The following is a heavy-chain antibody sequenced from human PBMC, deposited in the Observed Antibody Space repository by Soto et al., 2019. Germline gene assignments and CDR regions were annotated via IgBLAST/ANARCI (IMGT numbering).Heavy chain of an antibody. CDR2: IIWNSGCV. CDR3: AKGGYYYSSGSYLDH. Sequence: EVQLVESGGGLVQPGRSLRLSCAASGFTFDDYAMHWVRQAPGKGLEWVSGIIWNSGCVGYADSVKGRFTISRDNAKNSLHLQMNGLRAEDRALYYCAKGGYYYSSGSYLDHWGQGTLVTVSS. V-gene: IGHV3-9*01. J-gene: IGHJ4*02. CDR1: GFTFDDYA. D-gene: IGHD3-10*01.